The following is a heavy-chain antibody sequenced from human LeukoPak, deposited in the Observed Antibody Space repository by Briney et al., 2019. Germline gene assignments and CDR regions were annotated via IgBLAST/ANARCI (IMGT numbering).Heavy chain of an antibody. Sequence: SETLSLTCTVSGGSISSLYWSWIRQPPGKGLEWIGYVYNSGSTIYNPSLKSRVTISVDMSKSQFSLKLRSVTAADTAVYYCARAKNYFDYWGQGTLVTVSS. J-gene: IGHJ4*02. CDR3: ARAKNYFDY. CDR1: GGSISSLY. CDR2: VYNSGST. V-gene: IGHV4-59*11.